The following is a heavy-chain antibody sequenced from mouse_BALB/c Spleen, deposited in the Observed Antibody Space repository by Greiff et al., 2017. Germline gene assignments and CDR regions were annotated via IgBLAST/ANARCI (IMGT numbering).Heavy chain of an antibody. D-gene: IGHD2-4*01. V-gene: IGHV5-6-5*01. CDR3: GRGPEDYHYYAMDY. Sequence: EVKLMESGGGLVKPGGSLKLSCAASGFTFSSYAMSWVRQTPEKGLEWVASISSGGSTYYPDSVKGRFTIPRDNARNILYLQMSSLRSEDTAMYYGGRGPEDYHYYAMDYWGQGTSVTVSS. CDR2: ISSGGST. CDR1: GFTFSSYA. J-gene: IGHJ4*01.